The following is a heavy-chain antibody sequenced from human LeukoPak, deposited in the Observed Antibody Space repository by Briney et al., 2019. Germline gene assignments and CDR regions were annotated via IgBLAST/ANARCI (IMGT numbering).Heavy chain of an antibody. V-gene: IGHV3-74*01. CDR3: ARVPYHGSSPFDY. Sequence: PGGSLRLSCAASGFTFSSYWMHWVRQAPGKGLVWVSRINTDGSSTSYADSVKGRFTISRDNAKNTLYLQMNSLRAEDTAVYYCARVPYHGSSPFDYWGQGTLATVSS. D-gene: IGHD6-6*01. J-gene: IGHJ4*02. CDR1: GFTFSSYW. CDR2: INTDGSST.